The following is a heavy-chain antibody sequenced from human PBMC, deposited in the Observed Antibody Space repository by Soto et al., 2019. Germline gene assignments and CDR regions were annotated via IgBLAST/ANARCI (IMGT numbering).Heavy chain of an antibody. CDR1: GYTFTGYY. Sequence: AASVKVSCKASGYTFTGYYMHWVRQAPGQGLEWMGWINPNSGGTNYAHKFQGRVTMTRDTSISTAYMELSRLRSDDTAVYYCARAPSQSNWFDPWGQGTLVTVSS. CDR2: INPNSGGT. CDR3: ARAPSQSNWFDP. J-gene: IGHJ5*02. D-gene: IGHD6-6*01. V-gene: IGHV1-2*07.